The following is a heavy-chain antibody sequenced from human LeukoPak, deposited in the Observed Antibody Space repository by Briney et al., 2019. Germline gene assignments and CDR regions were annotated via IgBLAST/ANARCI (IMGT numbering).Heavy chain of an antibody. CDR3: ARDNGWQYCSGGSCYLIDY. Sequence: SVKVSCKASGGTFSSYAISSVRRAPGQGLEWMGGIIPIFGTANYAQKFQGRVTITADKSTSKAYMEMSSLRSEDTAVYSCARDNGWQYCSGGSCYLIDYWGQGTLVTVSS. J-gene: IGHJ4*02. V-gene: IGHV1-69*06. D-gene: IGHD2-15*01. CDR1: GGTFSSYA. CDR2: IIPIFGTA.